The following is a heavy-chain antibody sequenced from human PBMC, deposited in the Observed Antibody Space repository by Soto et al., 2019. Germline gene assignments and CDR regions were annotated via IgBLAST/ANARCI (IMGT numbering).Heavy chain of an antibody. D-gene: IGHD3-9*01. CDR3: ARLRRYFDWFPPGIDY. Sequence: SETLSLTCTVSGGSISSSSYYWGWIRQPPGKGLEWIGSIYYSGSTYYNPSLKSRVTISVDTSKNQFSLKLSSVTAADTAVYHCARLRRYFDWFPPGIDYWGQGTLVTVSS. V-gene: IGHV4-39*01. J-gene: IGHJ4*02. CDR1: GGSISSSSYY. CDR2: IYYSGST.